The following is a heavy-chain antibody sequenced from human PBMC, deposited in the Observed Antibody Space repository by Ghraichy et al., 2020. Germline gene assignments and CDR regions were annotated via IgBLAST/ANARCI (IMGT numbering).Heavy chain of an antibody. V-gene: IGHV2-5*01. CDR2: IYWNDDK. D-gene: IGHD3-9*01. CDR1: GFSLSTSGVG. CDR3: AHGVTYYDILTGYYSQYYFDY. Sequence: SGPTLVKPTQTLTLTCTFSGFSLSTSGVGVGWIRQPPGKALEWLALIYWNDDKRYSPSLKSRLTITKDTSKNQVVLTMTNMDPVDTATYYCAHGVTYYDILTGYYSQYYFDYWGQGTLVTVSS. J-gene: IGHJ4*02.